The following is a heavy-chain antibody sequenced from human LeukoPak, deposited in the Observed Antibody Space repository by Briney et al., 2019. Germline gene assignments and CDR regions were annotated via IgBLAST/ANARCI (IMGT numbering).Heavy chain of an antibody. CDR2: ISSSGSTI. CDR3: AGTYDSSGGGDAFDI. Sequence: GGSLRLSCAASGFTLSRYWMHWVRQAPGKGLEWVSYISSSGSTIYYADSVKGRFTISRDNAKNSLYLQMNSLRAEDTAVYYCAGTYDSSGGGDAFDIWGQGTMVTASS. CDR1: GFTLSRYW. V-gene: IGHV3-48*04. J-gene: IGHJ3*02. D-gene: IGHD3-22*01.